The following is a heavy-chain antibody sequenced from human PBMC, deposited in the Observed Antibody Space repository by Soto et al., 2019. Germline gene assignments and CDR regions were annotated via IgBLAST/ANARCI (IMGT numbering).Heavy chain of an antibody. D-gene: IGHD2-15*01. CDR3: AKDQRVAATTPPGLFDY. CDR2: ISGSGGST. Sequence: GGSLRLSCAASGFTFSSYAMSWVRQAPGKGLEWVSAISGSGGSTYYADSVKGRFTISRDNSKNTLYLQMNSLRAEDTAVYYCAKDQRVAATTPPGLFDYWGQGTLVTVSS. CDR1: GFTFSSYA. V-gene: IGHV3-23*01. J-gene: IGHJ4*02.